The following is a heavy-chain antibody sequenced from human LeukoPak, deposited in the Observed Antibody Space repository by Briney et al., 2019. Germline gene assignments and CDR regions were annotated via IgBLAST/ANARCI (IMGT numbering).Heavy chain of an antibody. Sequence: GGSLRLSCAASGFTVISNYMSWVRQAPGKGLEWVSVIYSGGSTYYADSVKGKFTISRDNAKNSLYLQMNSLRAEDTAVYYCASGGGSGYYYDYYYGMDVWGQGTTVTVSS. CDR3: ASGGGSGYYYDYYYGMDV. J-gene: IGHJ6*02. CDR2: IYSGGST. D-gene: IGHD3-3*01. CDR1: GFTVISNY. V-gene: IGHV3-66*01.